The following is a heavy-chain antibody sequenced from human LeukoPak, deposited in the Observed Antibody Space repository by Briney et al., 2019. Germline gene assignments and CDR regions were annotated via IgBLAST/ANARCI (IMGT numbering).Heavy chain of an antibody. CDR1: GFTFSSYA. V-gene: IGHV3-23*01. CDR2: ISRSGGST. D-gene: IGHD3-3*01. J-gene: IGHJ4*02. CDR3: AKEVEYDFWSGYRHY. Sequence: PGGSLRLFCAASGFTFSSYAMSWVRQAPGKGLEWVSGISRSGGSTYYADSVKGRFTISRDNSKNTLYLQMNSLRAEDTAVYYCAKEVEYDFWSGYRHYWGQGTLVTVSS.